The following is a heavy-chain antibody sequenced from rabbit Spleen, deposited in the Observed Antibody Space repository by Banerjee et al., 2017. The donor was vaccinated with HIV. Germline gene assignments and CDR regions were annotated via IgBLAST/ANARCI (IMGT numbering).Heavy chain of an antibody. J-gene: IGHJ6*01. CDR1: GFSFSSSDY. Sequence: QEQLVESGGGLVQPEGSLALTCKASGFSFSSSDYICWVRQAPGKGLEWIACIASGSSGYTYSATWATGRFTISKTSSTTVTLQMTSLTAADTATYFCARDTGTSFSTYGMDLWGQGTLVTVS. V-gene: IGHV1S45*01. D-gene: IGHD8-1*01. CDR2: IASGSSGYT. CDR3: ARDTGTSFSTYGMDL.